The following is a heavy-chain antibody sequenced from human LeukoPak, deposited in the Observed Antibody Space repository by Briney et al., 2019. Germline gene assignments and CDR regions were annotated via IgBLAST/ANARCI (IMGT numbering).Heavy chain of an antibody. D-gene: IGHD5-24*01. CDR2: IIPIFGTA. CDR1: GGTFSSYA. J-gene: IGHJ3*02. Sequence: ASVKVSCKASGGTFSSYAITWVRQAPGQGLEWMGGIIPIFGTANYAQKFQGRVTITADESTSTAYMELSSLRSEDTAVYYCARTPGVEMATPWAFDIWGQGTMVTVSS. CDR3: ARTPGVEMATPWAFDI. V-gene: IGHV1-69*13.